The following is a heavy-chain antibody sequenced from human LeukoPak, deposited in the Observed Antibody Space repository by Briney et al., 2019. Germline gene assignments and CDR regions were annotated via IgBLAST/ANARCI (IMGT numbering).Heavy chain of an antibody. CDR2: ISYDGSNK. CDR1: GFTFSSYA. D-gene: IGHD3-10*01. V-gene: IGHV3-30*04. J-gene: IGHJ4*02. Sequence: GGSPRLSCAASGFTFSSYAMHWVRQAPGKGLEWVAVISYDGSNKYYADSVKGRFTISRDNSKNTLYLQMNSLRAEDTAVYYCARGMVRGVMSPFGYWGQGTLVTVSS. CDR3: ARGMVRGVMSPFGY.